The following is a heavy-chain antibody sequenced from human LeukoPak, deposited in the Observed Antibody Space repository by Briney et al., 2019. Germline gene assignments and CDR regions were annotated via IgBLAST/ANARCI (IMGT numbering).Heavy chain of an antibody. J-gene: IGHJ4*02. D-gene: IGHD2-15*01. Sequence: GGSLRLSCAASGFTFSSYGMSWVRQAPGKGLEWVSAISGSGGSTYYADSVKGRFTISRDNSKNSLYLQMNSLRAEDTAVYYCAKYLVGPDYYFDYWGQGTLVTVSS. CDR2: ISGSGGST. CDR1: GFTFSSYG. V-gene: IGHV3-23*01. CDR3: AKYLVGPDYYFDY.